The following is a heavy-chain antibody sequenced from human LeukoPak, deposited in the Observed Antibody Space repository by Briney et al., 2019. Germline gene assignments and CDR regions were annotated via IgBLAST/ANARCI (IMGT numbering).Heavy chain of an antibody. V-gene: IGHV4-59*08. CDR3: ARHKPPPTGFCSGTSCFMSGSQYFYMDV. J-gene: IGHJ6*03. Sequence: SETLSLTCTVSGGSVSNYYWSWIRQSPEKGLEWIGYIYYSGSTNYNPSLNTRVTISVDSSNNKISLRLRFVTATDTAVYHCARHKPPPTGFCSGTSCFMSGSQYFYMDVWGKGTSVTVS. CDR2: IYYSGST. D-gene: IGHD2-2*01. CDR1: GGSVSNYY.